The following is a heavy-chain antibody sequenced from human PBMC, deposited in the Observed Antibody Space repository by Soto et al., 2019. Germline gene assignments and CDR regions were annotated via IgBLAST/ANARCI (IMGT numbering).Heavy chain of an antibody. CDR3: ARGDFPSGGMDV. CDR2: IYYSGST. Sequence: PSETLSLTCTVSGGSISSGDYYWSWIRQPPGKGLEWIGYIYYSGSTYYNPSLKSRVTISVDTSKNQFSLKLSSVTAADTAVYYCARGDFPSGGMDVWGQGTTVTVSS. J-gene: IGHJ6*02. V-gene: IGHV4-30-4*01. CDR1: GGSISSGDYY. D-gene: IGHD2-21*02.